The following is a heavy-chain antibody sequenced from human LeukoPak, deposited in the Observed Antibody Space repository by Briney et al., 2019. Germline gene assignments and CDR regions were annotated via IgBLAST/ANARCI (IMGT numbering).Heavy chain of an antibody. D-gene: IGHD4/OR15-4a*01. CDR1: GFTFSSYG. V-gene: IGHV4-34*01. Sequence: PGGSLRLSCAASGFTFSSYGMSWVRQAPGKGLEWIGEINHSGSTNYNPSLKSRVTISVDTSKNQFSLKLSSVTAADTAVYYCARAPIGAKSHDAFDIWGQGTMVTVSS. J-gene: IGHJ3*02. CDR2: INHSGST. CDR3: ARAPIGAKSHDAFDI.